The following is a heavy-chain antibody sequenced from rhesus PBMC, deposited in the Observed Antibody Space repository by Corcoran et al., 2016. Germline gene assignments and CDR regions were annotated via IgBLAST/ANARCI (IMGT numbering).Heavy chain of an antibody. CDR1: GFTSSSKV. D-gene: IGHD6-31*01. CDR3: AKSLGSAASVTNY. CDR2: SCSGGGGT. V-gene: IGHV3S5*01. J-gene: IGHJ4*01. Sequence: EVQLVETGGGLVQPGGSLKLSWAATGFTSSSKVLSWHGRAPGKGLWGVSASCSGGGGTDYADCVEGGLTISRDNPKNTLSLQMKSTRAEDTAVYYCAKSLGSAASVTNYWGQGVLVTVSA.